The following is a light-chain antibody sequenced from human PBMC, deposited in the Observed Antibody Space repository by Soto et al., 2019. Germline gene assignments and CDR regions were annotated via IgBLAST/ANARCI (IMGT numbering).Light chain of an antibody. CDR1: QSVRSN. CDR2: DAS. Sequence: EIVMTQSPVTLSVSPGERATLSCRASQSVRSNLAWYQQKPGQAPRLLMYDASTRATGIPARFSGSGSGTEFTLTISSLQSEDFAVYYCQQYNNWPRTFGQGTKVEIK. CDR3: QQYNNWPRT. J-gene: IGKJ1*01. V-gene: IGKV3-15*01.